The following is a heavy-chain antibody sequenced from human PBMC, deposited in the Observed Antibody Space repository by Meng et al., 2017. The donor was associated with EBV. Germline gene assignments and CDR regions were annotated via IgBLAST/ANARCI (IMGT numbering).Heavy chain of an antibody. D-gene: IGHD3-22*01. CDR3: ARDGRLYDTPSPFDY. CDR1: GYTFTSYC. CDR2: ISAYNGNT. V-gene: IGHV1-18*01. Sequence: QVPLVLFLTGVTTPVASRYVACKASGYTFTSYCSSWVRQAPGHGLAWMGWISAYNGNTNYAQKLQRRFTMTTNTSTSTAYMELRSLISYDTAVYYCARDGRLYDTPSPFDYWGQGTLVTVSS. J-gene: IGHJ4*02.